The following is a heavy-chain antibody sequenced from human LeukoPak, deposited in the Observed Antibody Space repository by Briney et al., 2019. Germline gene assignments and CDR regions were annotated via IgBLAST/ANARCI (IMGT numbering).Heavy chain of an antibody. CDR1: GYTFSSYG. CDR2: ISTYNGDT. D-gene: IGHD4-17*01. V-gene: IGHV1-18*01. J-gene: IGHJ6*03. CDR3: ARRGGKNYGDYLLYYYYMDV. Sequence: ASVKVSCKASGYTFSSYGIRWVRQAPGQGLEWMGWISTYNGDTQYAQKFQGRVNMTTDTSTSPAYLELRSLRSDDTAMYYCARRGGKNYGDYLLYYYYMDVWGKGTTVTVSS.